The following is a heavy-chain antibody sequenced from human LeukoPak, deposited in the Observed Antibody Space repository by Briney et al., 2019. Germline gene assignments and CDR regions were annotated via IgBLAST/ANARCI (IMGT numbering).Heavy chain of an antibody. V-gene: IGHV4-59*01. CDR1: GGSISSYY. Sequence: SETLSLTCTVSGGSISSYYWSWIRQPPGKGLEWIGYIYYSGGTNYNPSLKSRVTISVDTSKNQFSLKLSSVTAADTAVYYCARESYDYVWGSYRHNWFDPWGRGTLVTVSS. D-gene: IGHD3-16*02. CDR2: IYYSGGT. J-gene: IGHJ5*02. CDR3: ARESYDYVWGSYRHNWFDP.